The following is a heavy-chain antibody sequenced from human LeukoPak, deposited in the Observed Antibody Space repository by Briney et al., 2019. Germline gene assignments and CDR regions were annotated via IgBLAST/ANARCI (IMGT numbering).Heavy chain of an antibody. CDR2: IYHSGST. Sequence: SETLSPTCTVSGYSISSGYYWGWIRQPPGKGLEWIGSIYHSGSTYYNPSLKSRVTISVDTSKNQFSLKLSSVTAADTAVYYCAREGVVAFDYWGQGTLVTVSS. CDR1: GYSISSGYY. CDR3: AREGVVAFDY. D-gene: IGHD2-15*01. J-gene: IGHJ4*02. V-gene: IGHV4-38-2*02.